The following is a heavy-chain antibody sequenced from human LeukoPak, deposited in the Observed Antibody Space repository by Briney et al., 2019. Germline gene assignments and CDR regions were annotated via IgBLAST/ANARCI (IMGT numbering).Heavy chain of an antibody. CDR2: IYSGGST. CDR1: GFTVSSNY. J-gene: IGHJ5*02. D-gene: IGHD1-26*01. CDR3: ARVYSGSYYAWFDP. V-gene: IGHV3-53*01. Sequence: GGSLRLSCAASGFTVSSNYMSWVHQAPGKGLEWVSVIYSGGSTYYADSVKGRFTISRDNSKNTLYLQMNSLRAEDTAVYYCARVYSGSYYAWFDPWGQGTLVTVSS.